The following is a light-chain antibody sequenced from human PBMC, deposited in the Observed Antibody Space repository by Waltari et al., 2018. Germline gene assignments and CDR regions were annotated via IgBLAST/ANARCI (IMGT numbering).Light chain of an antibody. CDR3: AAWDDSLNGPV. V-gene: IGLV1-44*01. CDR1: SSNIGSTT. CDR2: SNK. Sequence: QSVLTQPPSASGTPGQRVTIPFSGSSSNIGSTTVNWYQQLPGTAPKLLIYSNKQRPSGVPDRCSGSKSGTSASLAISGLQSEDEADYYCAAWDDSLNGPVFGGGTKLTVL. J-gene: IGLJ2*01.